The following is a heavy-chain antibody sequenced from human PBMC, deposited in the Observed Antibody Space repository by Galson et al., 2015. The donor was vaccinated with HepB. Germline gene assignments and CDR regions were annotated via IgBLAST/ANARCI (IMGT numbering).Heavy chain of an antibody. CDR2: ISYDGNTQ. CDR3: AKDYSSGWDLGH. Sequence: SLRLSCAASGFTFSTNVMHWVRQAPGKGLEWVAVISYDGNTQYYAYAVKGRFTLSRDNSKNTLSLQMNSLKPEDTAIYYCAKDYSSGWDLGHWGQGTLVTVSS. CDR1: GFTFSTNV. V-gene: IGHV3-30*18. D-gene: IGHD6-19*01. J-gene: IGHJ5*02.